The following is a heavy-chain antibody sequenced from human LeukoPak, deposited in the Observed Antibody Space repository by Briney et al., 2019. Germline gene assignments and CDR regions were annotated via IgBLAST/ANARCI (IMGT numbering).Heavy chain of an antibody. CDR3: ARVLFGYYFP. CDR2: IYHTGSA. CDR1: GGSISTYY. Sequence: SETLSLTCSVSGGSISTYYWSWVRQPPGKGLEWIGYIYHTGSAHYNPSLKSRVTISVDTSKNQFSLKLSSVTAADTAVYYCARVLFGYYFPWGQGTLVTVSS. V-gene: IGHV4-59*12. D-gene: IGHD3-22*01. J-gene: IGHJ5*02.